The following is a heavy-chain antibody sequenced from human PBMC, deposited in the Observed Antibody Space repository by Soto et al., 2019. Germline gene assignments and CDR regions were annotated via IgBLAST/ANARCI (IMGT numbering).Heavy chain of an antibody. J-gene: IGHJ6*02. CDR3: AREGSTWIQLCWMDV. CDR2: ISAYNGNT. V-gene: IGHV1-18*04. Sequence: ASVKVSCKASGYTFSGYYMHWVRQVPGQGLEWMGWISAYNGNTNYAQKLQGRVTMTTDTSTSTAYMELRSLRSDDTAVYYCAREGSTWIQLCWMDVWGQGTTVTVSS. CDR1: GYTFSGYY. D-gene: IGHD5-18*01.